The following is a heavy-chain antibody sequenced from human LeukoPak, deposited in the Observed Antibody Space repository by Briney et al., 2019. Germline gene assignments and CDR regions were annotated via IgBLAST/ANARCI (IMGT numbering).Heavy chain of an antibody. CDR2: IYYSGST. J-gene: IGHJ6*02. Sequence: SQTLSLTCTVSGGSISSSSYYWGWIRQPPGKGLEWIGSIYYSGSTYYNPSLKSRVTISVDTSKNQFSLKLSSETAADTAVYYCARMTGCYYYGMDVWGQGTTVTVSS. CDR1: GGSISSSSYY. D-gene: IGHD3-9*01. V-gene: IGHV4-39*07. CDR3: ARMTGCYYYGMDV.